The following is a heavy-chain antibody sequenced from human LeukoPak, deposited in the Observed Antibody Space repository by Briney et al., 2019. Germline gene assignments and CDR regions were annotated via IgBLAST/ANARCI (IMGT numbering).Heavy chain of an antibody. Sequence: SETLSLTCTVSGGSISSYYWSWIRQPPGKGLEWIGYIYYSGSTNYNPSLKSRVNISVDTSKNQFSLKLSSVTAADTAVYYCARDRLTFGVDYWGQGTLVTVSS. J-gene: IGHJ4*02. D-gene: IGHD3-16*01. V-gene: IGHV4-59*01. CDR3: ARDRLTFGVDY. CDR1: GGSISSYY. CDR2: IYYSGST.